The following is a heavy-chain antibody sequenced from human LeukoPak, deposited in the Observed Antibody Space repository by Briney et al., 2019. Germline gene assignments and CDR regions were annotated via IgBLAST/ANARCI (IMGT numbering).Heavy chain of an antibody. J-gene: IGHJ4*02. Sequence: GGSLQLSCAASGFTVSTNHMSWVRQAPGKGLEWVSYITSGSSTIYYADSVKGRFTISRDNAKSSLYLQMNSLRDEDTAVYYCARGVRYYNDSSGCYYYDYWGQGTLVTVSS. D-gene: IGHD3-22*01. V-gene: IGHV3-48*02. CDR1: GFTVSTNH. CDR3: ARGVRYYNDSSGCYYYDY. CDR2: ITSGSSTI.